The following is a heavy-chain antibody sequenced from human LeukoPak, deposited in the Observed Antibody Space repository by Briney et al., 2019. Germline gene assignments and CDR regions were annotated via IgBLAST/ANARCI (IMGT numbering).Heavy chain of an antibody. CDR3: AKDPDWNIGVRYFDY. CDR2: ISGSGGST. J-gene: IGHJ4*02. Sequence: GGSLRLSCAASGFTFSSYAMSWVRQAPGKGLEWVSAISGSGGSTYYADSVKGRFTISRDNSKNTLYLQMNSLRAEDTAVYYCAKDPDWNIGVRYFDYWGQGTLVIVSS. D-gene: IGHD1/OR15-1a*01. V-gene: IGHV3-23*01. CDR1: GFTFSSYA.